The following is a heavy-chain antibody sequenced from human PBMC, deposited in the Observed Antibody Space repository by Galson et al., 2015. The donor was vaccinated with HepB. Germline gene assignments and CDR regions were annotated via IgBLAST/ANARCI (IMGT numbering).Heavy chain of an antibody. CDR2: INPNSGGT. D-gene: IGHD3-9*01. J-gene: IGHJ4*02. CDR3: ARDFYDILTGYYRASDY. V-gene: IGHV1-2*02. CDR1: GYTFTGYY. Sequence: SVKVSCKASGYTFTGYYMHWVRQAPGQGLEWMGWINPNSGGTNYAQKFQGRVTITRDTSISTAYMELSRLRSDDTAVYYCARDFYDILTGYYRASDYWGQLTLVTVSS.